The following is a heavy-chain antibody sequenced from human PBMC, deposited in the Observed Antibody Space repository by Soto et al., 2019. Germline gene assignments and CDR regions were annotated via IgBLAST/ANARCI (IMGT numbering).Heavy chain of an antibody. CDR1: GASISQYY. Sequence: SETLSLTCTVSGASISQYYWSWIRQPPGKGLEWIGYIYFSGSTNYNPSLKSRVTMSVEMSKNQFSLKLSSVTAADTAVYYCARGMAEEQIFYYFDYWGQGALVTVS. J-gene: IGHJ4*02. V-gene: IGHV4-59*01. CDR2: IYFSGST. D-gene: IGHD3-9*01. CDR3: ARGMAEEQIFYYFDY.